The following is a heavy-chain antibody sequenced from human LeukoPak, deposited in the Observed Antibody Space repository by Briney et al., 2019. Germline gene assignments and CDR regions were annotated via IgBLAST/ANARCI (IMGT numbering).Heavy chain of an antibody. CDR3: AGGRWLQLPLY. Sequence: SETLSLTCTVSGGSISSQYWSWIRQAPGKGLEWIGYIYYSGSTSYNPSLKSRVTISVDTSKNQFSLKLSSVTAADTAVYYCAGGRWLQLPLYWGQGTLVTVSS. CDR1: GGSISSQY. J-gene: IGHJ4*02. D-gene: IGHD5-24*01. V-gene: IGHV4-59*08. CDR2: IYYSGST.